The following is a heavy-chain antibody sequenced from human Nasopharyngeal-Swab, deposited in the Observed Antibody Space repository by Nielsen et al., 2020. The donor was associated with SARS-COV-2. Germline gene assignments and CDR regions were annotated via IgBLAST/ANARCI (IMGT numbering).Heavy chain of an antibody. Sequence: SETLSLTCAVYGGSFSSYYWSWIRQPPGKGLEWIGYIYYSGSTNHNPSLKSRVTISVDTSKNQFSLKLSSVTAADTAVYYCARLQYYMDVWGKGTTVTVSS. V-gene: IGHV4-59*01. CDR3: ARLQYYMDV. J-gene: IGHJ6*03. CDR1: GGSFSSYY. CDR2: IYYSGST. D-gene: IGHD6-6*01.